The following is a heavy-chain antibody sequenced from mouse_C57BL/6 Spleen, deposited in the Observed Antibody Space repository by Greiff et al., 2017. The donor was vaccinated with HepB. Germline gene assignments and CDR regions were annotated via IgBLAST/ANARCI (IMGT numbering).Heavy chain of an antibody. V-gene: IGHV5-9-1*02. Sequence: EVQLVDSGAGLVKPGGSLKLSCAASGFTFSSYAMSWVRQTPGQGLEWVAYICSGGDYINYADTVKGRFTITRDNARNTLYLQMSSLKSEDTAMYYCTRASDWSFAYWGQGTLVTVSA. CDR1: GFTFSSYA. CDR2: ICSGGDYI. CDR3: TRASDWSFAY. J-gene: IGHJ3*01. D-gene: IGHD6-1*01.